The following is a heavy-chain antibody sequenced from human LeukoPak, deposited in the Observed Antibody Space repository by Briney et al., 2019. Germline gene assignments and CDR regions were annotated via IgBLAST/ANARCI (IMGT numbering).Heavy chain of an antibody. J-gene: IGHJ5*02. CDR2: ISSSGGST. V-gene: IGHV3-23*01. CDR1: GFTFSSYA. CDR3: AKDYGGSYSGNWFDP. D-gene: IGHD1-26*01. Sequence: GGSLRLSCAASGFTFSSYAMSWVRQAPGKGLEWVSAISSSGGSTYYADSVKGRFTISRDNSKNTLYLQMNSLRAEDTAVYYCAKDYGGSYSGNWFDPWGQGTLVTVSS.